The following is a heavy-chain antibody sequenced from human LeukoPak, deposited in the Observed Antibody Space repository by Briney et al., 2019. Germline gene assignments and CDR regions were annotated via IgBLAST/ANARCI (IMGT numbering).Heavy chain of an antibody. CDR2: INVGNGDT. D-gene: IGHD3-9*01. CDR3: ARAPPFYDILTGYYSWFDP. CDR1: GYTFTNNA. Sequence: ASVKVSCKTSGYTFTNNAVHWVRQAPGQRLEFVGWINVGNGDTQYSQKFQGRVTITRDASASTAYMELSSLRSEDTAVYYCARAPPFYDILTGYYSWFDPWGQGTLVTVSS. J-gene: IGHJ5*02. V-gene: IGHV1-3*01.